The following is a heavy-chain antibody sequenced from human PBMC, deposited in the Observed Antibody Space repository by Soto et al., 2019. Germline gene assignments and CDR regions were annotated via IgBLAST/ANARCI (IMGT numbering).Heavy chain of an antibody. CDR1: GGSISSYY. D-gene: IGHD2-15*01. J-gene: IGHJ4*02. Sequence: SETLSLTCTVSGGSISSYYWSWIRQPPGKGLEWIGYIYYSGSTNYNPSLKSRVTISVDTSKSQFSLKLSSVTAADTAVYYCARRYCSGGSCYIDYWGQGTLVTVSS. CDR2: IYYSGST. V-gene: IGHV4-59*08. CDR3: ARRYCSGGSCYIDY.